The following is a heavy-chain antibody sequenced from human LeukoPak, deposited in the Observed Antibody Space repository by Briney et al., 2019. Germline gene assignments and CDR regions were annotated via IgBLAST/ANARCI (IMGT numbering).Heavy chain of an antibody. CDR1: GYTFTSYY. Sequence: ASVKVSCKESGYTFTSYYMHWVRQAPGQGLEWMGIINPSGGSTSYAQKFQGRVTMTRDTSTSTVYMELSSLRSEDTAVYYCARVKNHFTGFDIWGQGTMVTASS. CDR3: ARVKNHFTGFDI. J-gene: IGHJ3*02. V-gene: IGHV1-46*01. CDR2: INPSGGST. D-gene: IGHD3-3*02.